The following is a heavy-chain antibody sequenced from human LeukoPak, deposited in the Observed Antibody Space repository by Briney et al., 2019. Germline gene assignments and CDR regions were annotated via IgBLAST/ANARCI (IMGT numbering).Heavy chain of an antibody. CDR2: INPNSGGT. Sequence: ASVKVSCKASGYTFTSYDINWVRQAPGQGLEWMGRINPNSGGTNYAQKFQGRVTMTRDTSISTAYMELSRLRSDDTAVYYCARDPSHDYAFDRWFDPWGQGTLVTVSS. CDR3: ARDPSHDYAFDRWFDP. D-gene: IGHD4-17*01. CDR1: GYTFTSYD. V-gene: IGHV1-2*06. J-gene: IGHJ5*02.